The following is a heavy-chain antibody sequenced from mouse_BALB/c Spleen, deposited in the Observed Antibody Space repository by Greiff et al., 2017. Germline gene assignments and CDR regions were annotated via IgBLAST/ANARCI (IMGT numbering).Heavy chain of an antibody. Sequence: VQLKESGAELVKPGASVKLSCTASGFNIKDTYLHWVKQRPEQGLEWIGRIDPANGNIKYDPKFQGKATITADTSSNTAYLQLSSLTSEDSVVYYCARNYGHAMDYWGQGTSVTVSS. V-gene: IGHV14-3*02. CDR2: IDPANGNI. D-gene: IGHD1-2*01. CDR3: ARNYGHAMDY. J-gene: IGHJ4*01. CDR1: GFNIKDTY.